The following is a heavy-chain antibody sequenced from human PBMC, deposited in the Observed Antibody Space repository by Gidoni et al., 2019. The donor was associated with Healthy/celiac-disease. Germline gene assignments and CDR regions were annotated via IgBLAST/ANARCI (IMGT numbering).Heavy chain of an antibody. Sequence: QVTLKESGPVLAKPTETLTLTCSGSGFSLSNARMGVRWIRQPPGKALEWLAHIFSNDEKSYSTSLKSRLTISKDTSKSQVVLTMTNMDPVDTATYYCARIHVGYFDYWGQGTLVTVSS. CDR3: ARIHVGYFDY. J-gene: IGHJ4*02. D-gene: IGHD3-10*02. V-gene: IGHV2-26*01. CDR2: IFSNDEK. CDR1: GFSLSNARMG.